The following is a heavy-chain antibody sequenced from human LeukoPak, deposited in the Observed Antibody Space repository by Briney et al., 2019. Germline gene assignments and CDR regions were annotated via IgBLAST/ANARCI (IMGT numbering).Heavy chain of an antibody. D-gene: IGHD6-13*01. J-gene: IGHJ4*02. CDR2: IRESGDST. CDR3: AKTKPYGTTWYGGID. Sequence: GGSQRLSCVASGFTFSSYAMSWVRQAAGKGLEWGSAIRESGDSTHYADSVKGRFTISRDNSKNTLYLQMNSLRAEDTAVYYCAKTKPYGTTWYGGIDWGQGALVTVSS. CDR1: GFTFSSYA. V-gene: IGHV3-23*01.